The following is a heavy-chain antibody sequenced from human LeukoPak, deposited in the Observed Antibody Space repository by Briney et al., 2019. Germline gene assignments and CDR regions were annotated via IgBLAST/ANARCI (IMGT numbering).Heavy chain of an antibody. CDR1: GYTFTTYD. CDR3: ARVSTTGLLYHYYMDV. Sequence: ASVKVSCKASGYTFTTYDINGVRQAPGQGLEGMGWINPNSGGTNYALKFQWRVTMTRDTSISTAYMEVRRLRFDDTAVYYCARVSTTGLLYHYYMDVWGKGTTVTVSS. D-gene: IGHD2/OR15-2a*01. CDR2: INPNSGGT. J-gene: IGHJ6*03. V-gene: IGHV1-2*02.